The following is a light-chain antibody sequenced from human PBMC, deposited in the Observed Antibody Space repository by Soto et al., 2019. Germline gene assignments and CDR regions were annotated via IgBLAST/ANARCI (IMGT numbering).Light chain of an antibody. Sequence: DIQMTQSPSSLSASVGDRVTITCRASQSISSYLNWYQQKPGKPPKLLIYLASSLQSGVPSRFSGSGSGTDFTLTISSLQPEDFATYYCQQSYTTPHTFGQGTMVDNK. J-gene: IGKJ1*01. CDR2: LAS. CDR1: QSISSY. CDR3: QQSYTTPHT. V-gene: IGKV1-39*01.